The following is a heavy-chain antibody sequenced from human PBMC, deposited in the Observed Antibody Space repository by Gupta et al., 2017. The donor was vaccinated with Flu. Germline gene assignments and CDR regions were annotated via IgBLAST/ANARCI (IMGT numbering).Heavy chain of an antibody. D-gene: IGHD3-16*02. J-gene: IGHJ4*02. V-gene: IGHV4-39*01. CDR1: GGSISSSSYY. CDR3: ARQTLFYDYVWGSYRPSGYFDY. Sequence: QLQLQESGPGLVKPSETLSLTCTVSGGSISSSSYYWGWIRQPPGKGLEWIGSIYYSGSTYYNPSLKSRVTISVDTSKNQFSLKLSSVTAADTAVYYCARQTLFYDYVWGSYRPSGYFDYWGQGTLVTVSS. CDR2: IYYSGST.